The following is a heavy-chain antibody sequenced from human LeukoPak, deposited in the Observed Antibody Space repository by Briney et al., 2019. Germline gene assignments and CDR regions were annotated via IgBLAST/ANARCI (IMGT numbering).Heavy chain of an antibody. Sequence: PGGSLRLSCAASGFTFRSYHMNWVRQAPGKGLELVSSINSVSSSIYYADSVKGRFTISRGNDKSSLYLQMNSLRAEDTAVYYCARDLSGDGYVKFDCWGREPWSPSPQ. CDR1: GFTFRSYH. J-gene: IGHJ4*02. CDR2: INSVSSSI. V-gene: IGHV3-21*01. D-gene: IGHD5-24*01. CDR3: ARDLSGDGYVKFDC.